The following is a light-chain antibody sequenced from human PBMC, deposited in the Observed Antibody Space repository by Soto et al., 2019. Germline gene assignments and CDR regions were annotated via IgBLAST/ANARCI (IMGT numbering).Light chain of an antibody. CDR3: SSYTTSNTRQIV. CDR2: DVS. CDR1: SSDVGGYNY. V-gene: IGLV2-14*03. Sequence: QSALTQPASVSGSPGQSITISCTGTSSDVGGYNYVSWYQHHPGKAPKLMIFDVSNRPSGVSNRFSSSKSCNTASLTISGLQPEDEADYYCSSYTTSNTRQIVFGTGTKVTVL. J-gene: IGLJ1*01.